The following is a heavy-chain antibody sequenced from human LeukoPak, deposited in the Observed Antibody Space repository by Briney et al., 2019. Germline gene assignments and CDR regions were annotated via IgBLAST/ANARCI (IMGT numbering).Heavy chain of an antibody. CDR2: IIQDGSEE. D-gene: IGHD2-15*01. CDR3: ARDWRQDNAFDL. J-gene: IGHJ3*01. CDR1: EFTFSGHQ. V-gene: IGHV3-7*01. Sequence: PGGSLRLSCAASEFTFSGHQMSWVRQAPGKGPEWVAKIIQDGSEEYYLDSVKGRFIISRDNGKNSLYLEMNSLRVEDTAVYYCARDWRQDNAFDLWGRGTMVTVSP.